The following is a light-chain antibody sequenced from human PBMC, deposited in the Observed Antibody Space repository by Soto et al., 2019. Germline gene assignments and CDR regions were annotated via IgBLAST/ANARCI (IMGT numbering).Light chain of an antibody. Sequence: EIVLTQFQATLSLFPGEQATLSCRASQTVGTYLAWYQQKPGQAPRLLISDASNRATGVPTRFSGSGSGTDFTLTISSLEPEDFAVYFCQQRNNWPRITFGQGTRLEIK. CDR3: QQRNNWPRIT. V-gene: IGKV3-11*01. CDR2: DAS. CDR1: QTVGTY. J-gene: IGKJ5*01.